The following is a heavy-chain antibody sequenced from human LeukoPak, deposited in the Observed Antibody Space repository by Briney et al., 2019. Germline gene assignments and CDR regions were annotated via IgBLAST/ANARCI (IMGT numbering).Heavy chain of an antibody. Sequence: SGTLSFTCTVSGGSISSSSYCWRWIRQPPGKGLEWIGSSYYSGSTYYNPSLKSRITISVNTSNNQFSLKLSSVTAADAAVYYCARLGWVNWLEPWGQGTLVTVSS. J-gene: IGHJ5*02. CDR3: ARLGWVNWLEP. CDR2: SYYSGST. D-gene: IGHD1-26*01. V-gene: IGHV4-39*01. CDR1: GGSISSSSYC.